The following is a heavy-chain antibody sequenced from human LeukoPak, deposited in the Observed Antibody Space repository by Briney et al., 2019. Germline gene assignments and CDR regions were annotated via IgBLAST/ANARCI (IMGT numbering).Heavy chain of an antibody. V-gene: IGHV3-7*01. CDR3: AQLRSLDY. Sequence: GGSLRLSCVTSGFSFSSYWMTWVRQAPGKGLEWVANIKQDGSEKNYVDSAKGRFAISRENAKNSLYLQMSSLRAEDTAVYYCAQLRSLDYWGQGTLVSVSS. CDR1: GFSFSSYW. D-gene: IGHD4-17*01. J-gene: IGHJ4*02. CDR2: IKQDGSEK.